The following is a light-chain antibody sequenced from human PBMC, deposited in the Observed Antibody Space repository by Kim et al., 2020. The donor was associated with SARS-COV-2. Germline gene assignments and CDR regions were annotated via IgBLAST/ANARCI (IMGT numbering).Light chain of an antibody. V-gene: IGLV2-23*02. CDR2: EVI. Sequence: QSALTQPASVSGSPGQSITISCAGTSRDVGSGNLVSWYQQHPGKVPKLIIFEVIKRPSGVSHRFSGSKSGNTASLTISGLQAEDEADYYCCSYAGDSTFNVVFGTGTKVTVL. J-gene: IGLJ2*01. CDR1: SRDVGSGNL. CDR3: CSYAGDSTFNVV.